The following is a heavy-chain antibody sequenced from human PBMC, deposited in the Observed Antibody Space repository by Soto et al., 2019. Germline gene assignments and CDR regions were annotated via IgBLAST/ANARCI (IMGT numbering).Heavy chain of an antibody. D-gene: IGHD2-15*01. V-gene: IGHV5-51*01. CDR3: ARLDSCSGGSCYSWAFLAY. Sequence: GESLKISCKGSGYSFTSYWIGWVRQMPGKGLEWMGIIYPGDSDTRYSPSFQGQVTISADKSISTAYLQWSSLKASDTAMYYCARLDSCSGGSCYSWAFLAYWGQGTLVTVSS. CDR1: GYSFTSYW. J-gene: IGHJ4*02. CDR2: IYPGDSDT.